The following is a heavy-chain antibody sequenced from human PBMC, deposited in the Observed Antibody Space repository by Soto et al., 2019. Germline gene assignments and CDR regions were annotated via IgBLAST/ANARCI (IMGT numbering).Heavy chain of an antibody. CDR1: GYTFSGFY. J-gene: IGHJ4*02. Sequence: ASVKVSCKASGYTFSGFYMHWVRQAPGQGLEWRGWSNPNSGGTKSAEKYQGRVTMTRDTSISTAYMGLSRLTSDDTAVYYCASAAVTGTAGLDFWGQGTQVTVSS. V-gene: IGHV1-2*02. CDR3: ASAAVTGTAGLDF. CDR2: SNPNSGGT. D-gene: IGHD6-19*01.